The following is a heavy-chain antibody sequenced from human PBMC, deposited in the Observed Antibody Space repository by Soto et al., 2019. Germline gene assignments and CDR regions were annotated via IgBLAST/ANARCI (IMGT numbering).Heavy chain of an antibody. CDR3: ARGGPPSYCGGDCYTD. D-gene: IGHD2-21*02. CDR1: GFTFSSYA. CDR2: ISYDGSNK. V-gene: IGHV3-30-3*01. Sequence: GGSLRLSCAASGFTFSSYAMHWVRQAPGKGLEWVAVISYDGSNKYYADSVKGRFTISRDNSKNTLYLQMNSLRAEDTAVYYCARGGPPSYCGGDCYTDWGQGTLVTVSS. J-gene: IGHJ4*02.